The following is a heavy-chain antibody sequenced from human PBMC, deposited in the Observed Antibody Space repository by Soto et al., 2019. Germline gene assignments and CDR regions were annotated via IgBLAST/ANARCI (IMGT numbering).Heavy chain of an antibody. J-gene: IGHJ6*02. CDR2: ISYDGSNK. CDR1: GFTFRSYG. V-gene: IGHV3-30*18. D-gene: IGHD3-10*01. CDR3: AKDRYGSGRYYYYGMDV. Sequence: GGSLRLSCAASGFTFRSYGMHWARQAPGKGLEWVAVISYDGSNKYYADSVKGRFTISRDNSKNTLYLQMNSLRAEDTAVYYCAKDRYGSGRYYYYGMDVWGQGTTVTVSS.